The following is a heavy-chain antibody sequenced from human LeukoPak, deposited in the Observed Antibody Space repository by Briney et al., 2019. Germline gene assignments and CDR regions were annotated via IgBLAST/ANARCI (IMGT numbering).Heavy chain of an antibody. V-gene: IGHV3-43*01. Sequence: GGSLRLSCATSGFNFDRYTIHWVRQAPGKGLEWVSLAGWAGGTTSYSDSVRGRFTISRDSGRKSVYLQMNSLTTDDTAFYFCAKELGTMFFDYWGQGALVTVSS. J-gene: IGHJ4*02. CDR1: GFNFDRYT. D-gene: IGHD3-10*02. CDR2: AGWAGGTT. CDR3: AKELGTMFFDY.